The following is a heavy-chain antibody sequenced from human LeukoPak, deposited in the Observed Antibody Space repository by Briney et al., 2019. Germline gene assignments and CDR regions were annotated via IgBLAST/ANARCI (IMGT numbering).Heavy chain of an antibody. V-gene: IGHV4-61*02. Sequence: SEALSLTCTVSGDSISSGSYFSSWIRQPAGKGLEWIGRIYTTGSTNYNPSLKSRVTISVDTSKNQFSLKLSSVTAADTAVYYCARGYDWNYILAHWGQGTLVTVSS. CDR3: ARGYDWNYILAH. CDR2: IYTTGST. D-gene: IGHD1-7*01. J-gene: IGHJ4*02. CDR1: GDSISSGSYF.